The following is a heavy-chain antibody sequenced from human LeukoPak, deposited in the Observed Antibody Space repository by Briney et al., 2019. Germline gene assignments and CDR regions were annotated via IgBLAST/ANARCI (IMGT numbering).Heavy chain of an antibody. V-gene: IGHV1-8*01. CDR1: GYTFTSYD. Sequence: ASVKVSCKASGYTFTSYDINWVRQATGPGLEWMGWMNPNSGNTGYAQKFQGRVTMTRNTSISTAYMELGSLRSEDTAVYYCARGHQLDLEDYWGQGTLVTVSS. J-gene: IGHJ4*02. D-gene: IGHD1-7*01. CDR3: ARGHQLDLEDY. CDR2: MNPNSGNT.